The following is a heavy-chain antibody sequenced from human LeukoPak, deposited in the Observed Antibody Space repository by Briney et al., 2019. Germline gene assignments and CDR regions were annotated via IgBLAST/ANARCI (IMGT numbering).Heavy chain of an antibody. CDR3: ARDRGSGSFDP. CDR2: ISSSSSTI. J-gene: IGHJ5*02. CDR1: GFTFSSYS. V-gene: IGHV3-48*01. D-gene: IGHD3-10*01. Sequence: GGSLRLSCAASGFTFSSYSMNWVRQAPGKGLEWVSYISSSSSTIYYADSVKGRFTISRDNAKNSLYLQMNSLRAEDTAVYYCARDRGSGSFDPWGQGTLVTVSS.